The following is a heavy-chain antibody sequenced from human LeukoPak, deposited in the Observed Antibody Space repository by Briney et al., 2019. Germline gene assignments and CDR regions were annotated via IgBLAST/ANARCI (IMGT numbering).Heavy chain of an antibody. CDR3: AKDDAWGRFQH. V-gene: IGHV3-30*04. CDR1: EFTFISYT. CDR2: ISYDGSYK. Sequence: PGRSLRLSCAASEFTFISYTVHWVRQAPGKGLEWVALISYDGSYKYYADSVKGQFTISRDNFKNTVYLQMNSLRAEDTAVYYCAKDDAWGRFQHWGQGTLVTVSS. J-gene: IGHJ1*01. D-gene: IGHD3-16*01.